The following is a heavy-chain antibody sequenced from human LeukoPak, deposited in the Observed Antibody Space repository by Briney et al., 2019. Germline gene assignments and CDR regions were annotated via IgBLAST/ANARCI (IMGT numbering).Heavy chain of an antibody. CDR2: ISDSGGST. V-gene: IGHV3-23*01. CDR3: VKGGWGNYYDY. CDR1: GFTFRRYV. J-gene: IGHJ4*02. Sequence: GGSLRLSCATSGFTFRRYVMTWVRQAPGKGLEWVSGISDSGGSTYYAESVKGRFTISRDNSMNTLYLQMNSLRAEDTAVYYCVKGGWGNYYDYWGQGVLVTVSS. D-gene: IGHD3-16*01.